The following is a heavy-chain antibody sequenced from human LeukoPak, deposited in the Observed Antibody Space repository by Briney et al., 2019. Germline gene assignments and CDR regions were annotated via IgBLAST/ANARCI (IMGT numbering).Heavy chain of an antibody. V-gene: IGHV4-34*01. CDR3: ARETNLNWFDP. CDR2: INHSGST. D-gene: IGHD4/OR15-4a*01. Sequence: PSETLSLTCAVYGGSFSGYYWSWIRQPPGKGLEWIGEINHSGSTNYNPSLKSRVTISADTSKNQFSLKLSSVTAADTAVYYCARETNLNWFDPWGQGTLVTVSS. J-gene: IGHJ5*02. CDR1: GGSFSGYY.